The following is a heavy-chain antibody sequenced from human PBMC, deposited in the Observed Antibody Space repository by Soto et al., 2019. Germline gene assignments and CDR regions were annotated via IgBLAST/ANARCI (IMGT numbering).Heavy chain of an antibody. Sequence: SGPTLVNPTQTLTLTCTFSGFSLSTNGVRVGWIRQPPGKALEWLAIISWNDEKYYSPSLKSRLTITKDTSKNQVVLTMTNVDPVDTATYYCAHRRVWSSDWYDWFDPWG. CDR1: GFSLSTNGVR. D-gene: IGHD6-19*01. J-gene: IGHJ5*02. V-gene: IGHV2-5*01. CDR2: ISWNDEK. CDR3: AHRRVWSSDWYDWFDP.